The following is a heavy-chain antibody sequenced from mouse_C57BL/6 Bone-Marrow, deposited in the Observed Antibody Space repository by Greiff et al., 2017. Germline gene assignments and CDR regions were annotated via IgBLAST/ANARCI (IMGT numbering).Heavy chain of an antibody. CDR2: ISDGGSYT. CDR1: GFTFSSYA. J-gene: IGHJ1*03. CDR3: ASDGNWDWWYFDG. Sequence: EVMLVESGGGLVKPGGSLKLSCAASGFTFSSYAMSWVRQTPEKRLEWVATISDGGSYTYYPDNVKGRFTISRDNAKNNLYLQMSHLKSEDTAMYYCASDGNWDWWYFDGWGTGTTVTVSS. V-gene: IGHV5-4*03. D-gene: IGHD4-1*02.